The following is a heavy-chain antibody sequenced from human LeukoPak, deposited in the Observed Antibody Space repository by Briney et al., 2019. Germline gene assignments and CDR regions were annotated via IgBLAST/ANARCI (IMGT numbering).Heavy chain of an antibody. CDR2: IYYSGTT. CDR3: AANSADYNTLGSSYKV. CDR1: GDSISNSSYY. J-gene: IGHJ4*02. Sequence: SETLSLTCTVSGDSISNSSYYWGWIRQPPGKGLEWIGSIYYSGTTYYNPSLKSRVTISVDTSKNQFSLKLNSVTAADTAVFYCAANSADYNTLGSSYKVWGQGTLVAVSS. V-gene: IGHV4-39*01. D-gene: IGHD3-10*01.